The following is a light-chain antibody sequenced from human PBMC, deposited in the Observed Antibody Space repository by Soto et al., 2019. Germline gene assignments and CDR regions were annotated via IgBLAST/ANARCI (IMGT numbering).Light chain of an antibody. CDR2: LAS. CDR1: QTITTF. V-gene: IGKV1-39*01. CDR3: QQGYSTPYT. J-gene: IGKJ3*01. Sequence: DIQLTQSPSSLSASVGGRVTISCRASQTITTFLNWYRQKPGQAPKLLIYLASRLQSGVPSRFSGSGSGTDFTVTISSLQPEDFATYHCQQGYSTPYTFGPGTTVHI.